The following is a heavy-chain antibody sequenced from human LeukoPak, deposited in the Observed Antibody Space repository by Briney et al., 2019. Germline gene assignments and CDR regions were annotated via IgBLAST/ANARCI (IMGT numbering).Heavy chain of an antibody. CDR1: GFTFSSYA. D-gene: IGHD4-17*01. CDR2: ISGSGGST. J-gene: IGHJ4*02. V-gene: IGHV3-23*01. Sequence: GGSLRLSCAASGFTFSSYAMSWVRQAPGKGLEWVSAISGSGGSTYYADSVKGRFTISRDNPKNTLYLQMNSLRAEDTAVYYCAKDRISTVTPTCFDYWGQGTLVTVSS. CDR3: AKDRISTVTPTCFDY.